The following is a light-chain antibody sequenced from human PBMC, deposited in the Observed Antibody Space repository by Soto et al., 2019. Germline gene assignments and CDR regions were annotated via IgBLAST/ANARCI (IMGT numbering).Light chain of an antibody. V-gene: IGKV3-20*01. CDR3: QQYASSPRT. CDR2: GAS. CDR1: QTVSSTQ. J-gene: IGKJ1*01. Sequence: EFVLTQSPGTLSLSPGEKAALSCRASQTVSSTQLAWYQHKPGQAPRLVIYGASNRATGIPDRFSGSGSGTDFTLTISRLEPEDFAVYYCQQYASSPRTFGQGTKVESK.